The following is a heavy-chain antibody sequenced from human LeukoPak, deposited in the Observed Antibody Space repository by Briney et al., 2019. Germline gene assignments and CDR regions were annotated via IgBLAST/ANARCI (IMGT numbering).Heavy chain of an antibody. CDR3: ARGTPSSSGWLYYGMDV. D-gene: IGHD6-19*01. J-gene: IGHJ6*02. CDR2: IYSGGNT. Sequence: GGSLRLSCAASGFTVSSNYMSWVRQAPGKGLEWVSVIYSGGNTYYADPVKGRFTISRDNSKNTLYLQMNSLRAEDTAVYYCARGTPSSSGWLYYGMDVWGQGTTVTVSS. CDR1: GFTVSSNY. V-gene: IGHV3-66*01.